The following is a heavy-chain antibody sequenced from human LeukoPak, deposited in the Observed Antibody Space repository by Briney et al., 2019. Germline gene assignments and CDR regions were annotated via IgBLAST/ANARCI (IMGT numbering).Heavy chain of an antibody. J-gene: IGHJ3*02. Sequence: GASVKVSCKASGGTFSSYAISWVRQAPGQGLEWMGGIIPIFGTTNYAQKFQGRVTITADESTSTAYMELSSLRSEDTAVYYCGRAHTIPAALKDAFDIWGQGTMVTVSS. CDR1: GGTFSSYA. CDR2: IIPIFGTT. V-gene: IGHV1-69*13. D-gene: IGHD2-2*01. CDR3: GRAHTIPAALKDAFDI.